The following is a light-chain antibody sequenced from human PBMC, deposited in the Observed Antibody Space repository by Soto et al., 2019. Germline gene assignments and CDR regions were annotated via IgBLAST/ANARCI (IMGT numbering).Light chain of an antibody. CDR3: QQYGSSGT. J-gene: IGKJ1*01. CDR2: GAS. Sequence: EIVLTQSPGTLSLSPGERATLSCRASQSISNSYLAWYQQKPGQAPRLLIYGASSRATGIPDRFSGSGSVTDFTLTISRLEPEDLAVYYCQQYGSSGTFGHGTKVDNK. V-gene: IGKV3-20*01. CDR1: QSISNSY.